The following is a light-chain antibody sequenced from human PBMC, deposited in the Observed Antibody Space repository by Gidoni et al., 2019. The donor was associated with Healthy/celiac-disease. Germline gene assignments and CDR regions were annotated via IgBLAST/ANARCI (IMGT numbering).Light chain of an antibody. CDR2: GAS. CDR3: QKYGSSPPVT. V-gene: IGKV3-20*01. J-gene: IGKJ3*01. Sequence: IVLTLSPGARSFSPGERAILSCRASPSVSSSYLAWYQQKPGQAPRLLIYGASSRATGITDRFSGSGSGTDFTLTISRLEPEDFAVYYCQKYGSSPPVTFGPGTKVDIK. CDR1: PSVSSSY.